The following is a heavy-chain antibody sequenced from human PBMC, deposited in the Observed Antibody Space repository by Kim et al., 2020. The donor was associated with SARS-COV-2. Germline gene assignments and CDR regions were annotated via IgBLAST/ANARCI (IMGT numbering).Heavy chain of an antibody. CDR2: INHSGST. V-gene: IGHV4-34*01. Sequence: SETLSLTCAVYGGSFSGYYWSWIRQPPGKGLEWIGEINHSGSTNYNPSLKSRVTISVDTSKNQFSLKLSSVTAADTAVYYCARGGFWSGYYYWFDPWGQGTLVTVSS. D-gene: IGHD3-3*01. CDR3: ARGGFWSGYYYWFDP. J-gene: IGHJ5*02. CDR1: GGSFSGYY.